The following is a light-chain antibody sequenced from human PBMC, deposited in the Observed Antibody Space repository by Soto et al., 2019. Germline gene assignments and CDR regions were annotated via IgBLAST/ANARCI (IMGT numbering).Light chain of an antibody. CDR1: TSDIGNYNS. J-gene: IGLJ1*01. CDR3: GSYTTYSPYV. V-gene: IGLV2-14*01. Sequence: QSVLAQPASVSGSPGQSITIPCTGTTSDIGNYNSVSWYQQHPGKAPKLIIYEVTNRPSGVSDRFSASKSGKTASLTISGLQPEDEDDYYCGSYTTYSPYVFGTGSKLTVL. CDR2: EVT.